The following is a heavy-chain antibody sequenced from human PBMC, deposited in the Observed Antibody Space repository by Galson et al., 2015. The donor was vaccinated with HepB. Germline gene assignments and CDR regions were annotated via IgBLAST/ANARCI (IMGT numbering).Heavy chain of an antibody. V-gene: IGHV3-21*01. J-gene: IGHJ5*01. CDR3: ARVGDAYYFGSGSYELDS. D-gene: IGHD3-10*01. CDR2: ISRNSIYI. Sequence: GKGLEWVSSISRNSIYIYNTDSVKGRFTIYRDNAKNSLYLQINSLRAEDTAVYYCARVGDAYYFGSGSYELDSWGQGTLVTVSS.